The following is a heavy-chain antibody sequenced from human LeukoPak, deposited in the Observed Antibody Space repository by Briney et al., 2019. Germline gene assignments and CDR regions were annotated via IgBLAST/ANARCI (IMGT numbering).Heavy chain of an antibody. J-gene: IGHJ6*02. CDR2: ISGSGGST. Sequence: GGSLRLSCAASGFTFGSYAMSWVRQAPGKGLEWVSAISGSGGSTYYADSVKGRFTISRDNSKNTLYLQMNSLRAEDTAVYYCAKELRYFDWLLYGMDVWGQGTTVTVSS. CDR1: GFTFGSYA. D-gene: IGHD3-9*01. CDR3: AKELRYFDWLLYGMDV. V-gene: IGHV3-23*01.